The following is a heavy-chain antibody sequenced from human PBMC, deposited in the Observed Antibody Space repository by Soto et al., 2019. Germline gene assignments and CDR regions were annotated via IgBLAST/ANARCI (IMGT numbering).Heavy chain of an antibody. V-gene: IGHV1-18*01. CDR2: ISGYSGNT. Sequence: ASVKVSCKASGYTFTNYGIDWVRQAPGQGLKWMGRISGYSGNTNYAQNLQGRVTMTTDTSTSAAYMELRSLRSDDTAVYYCARVPSGRFLDWGDKYMDVWGQGTTVTVSS. D-gene: IGHD3-3*01. J-gene: IGHJ6*02. CDR1: GYTFTNYG. CDR3: ARVPSGRFLDWGDKYMDV.